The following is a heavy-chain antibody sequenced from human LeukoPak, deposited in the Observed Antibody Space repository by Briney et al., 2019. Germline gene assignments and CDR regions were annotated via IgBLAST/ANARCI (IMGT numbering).Heavy chain of an antibody. Sequence: SETLSLTCAVYGGSFSGYYWSWIRQPPGKGLEGSGEIIHSGSTNYNPSLKSRVTISVDTSKNQFSLKLSSVTAADTAVYYCARAGYYYDSSGYYSGPPDYWGQGTLVTVSS. V-gene: IGHV4-34*12. CDR2: IIHSGST. CDR3: ARAGYYYDSSGYYSGPPDY. J-gene: IGHJ4*02. CDR1: GGSFSGYY. D-gene: IGHD3-22*01.